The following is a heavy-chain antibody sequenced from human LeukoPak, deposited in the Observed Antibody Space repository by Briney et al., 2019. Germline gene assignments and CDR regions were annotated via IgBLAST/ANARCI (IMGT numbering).Heavy chain of an antibody. CDR1: GFTFNNYV. CDR3: AKDLMVYRSSWYSFDY. Sequence: GGSLRLSCAASGFTFNNYVMSWVRQAPGKGLEWVSVISDSGSDTYYAASVKGRFTISRDNSKNTLYLQMNSLRAEDTAVYYCAKDLMVYRSSWYSFDYWGQGTLVTVSS. CDR2: ISDSGSDT. D-gene: IGHD6-13*01. V-gene: IGHV3-23*01. J-gene: IGHJ4*02.